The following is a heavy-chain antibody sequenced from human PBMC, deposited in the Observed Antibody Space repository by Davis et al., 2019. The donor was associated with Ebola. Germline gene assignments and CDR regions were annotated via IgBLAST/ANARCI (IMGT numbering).Heavy chain of an antibody. J-gene: IGHJ6*02. V-gene: IGHV3-74*01. CDR2: INSDGSST. D-gene: IGHD4-17*01. CDR1: GFTFSSYW. CDR3: AKSYGDYQTYYYYGMDV. Sequence: GESLKISCAASGFTFSSYWMHWVRQAPGKGLVWVSRINSDGSSTSYADSVKGRFTISRDNAKNTLYLQMNSLRAEDTAVYYCAKSYGDYQTYYYYGMDVWGQGTTVTVSS.